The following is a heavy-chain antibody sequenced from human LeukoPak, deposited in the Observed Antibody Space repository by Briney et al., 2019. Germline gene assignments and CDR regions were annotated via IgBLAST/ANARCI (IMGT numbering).Heavy chain of an antibody. J-gene: IGHJ4*02. D-gene: IGHD6-6*01. CDR2: IKQDGSEK. CDR3: ARFSLGVARPYYFDY. CDR1: GFTISSYW. V-gene: IGHV3-7*01. Sequence: PGGSLRLFCAASGFTISSYWMSWVRQAPGKGLEWVANIKQDGSEKYYVDSVKGRFTISRDNAKNSLYLQMNSLRAEDTAVYYCARFSLGVARPYYFDYWGQGTLVTVSS.